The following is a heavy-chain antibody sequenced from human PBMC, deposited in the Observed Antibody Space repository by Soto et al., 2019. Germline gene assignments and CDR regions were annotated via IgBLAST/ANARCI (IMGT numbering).Heavy chain of an antibody. CDR1: GYTFTSYG. J-gene: IGHJ3*02. CDR3: ARVDKRRYYYDSSGYPDAFDI. Sequence: QVQLVQSGAEVKKPGASVKVSCKASGYTFTSYGISWVRQAPGQGLEWMGWISAYNGNTNYAQKLQGRVTMTTDTSTSTAYMELRSLRYDDTAVYYCARVDKRRYYYDSSGYPDAFDIWGQGTMVTVSS. D-gene: IGHD3-22*01. CDR2: ISAYNGNT. V-gene: IGHV1-18*01.